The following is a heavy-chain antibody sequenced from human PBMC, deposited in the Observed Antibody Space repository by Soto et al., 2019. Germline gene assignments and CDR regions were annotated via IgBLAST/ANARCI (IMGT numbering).Heavy chain of an antibody. Sequence: GASVKVSCKASGYTFTSYDINWVRQATGQGLEWMGWMNPNSGNTGYAQKLQGRVTMTTDTSTSTAYMELRSLRSDDTAVYYCARRQWLVGGYYYGMDVWGQGTTVTVSS. CDR1: GYTFTSYD. V-gene: IGHV1-8*01. CDR3: ARRQWLVGGYYYGMDV. J-gene: IGHJ6*02. CDR2: MNPNSGNT. D-gene: IGHD6-19*01.